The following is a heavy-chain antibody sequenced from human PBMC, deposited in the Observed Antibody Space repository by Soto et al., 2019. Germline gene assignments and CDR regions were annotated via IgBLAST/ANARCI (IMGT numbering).Heavy chain of an antibody. CDR2: INTDGSST. Sequence: VQLVESGGGLVQPGGSLRLSCADSGFTFSRYWMHWVRQAPGKGLMWVSRINTDGSSTSYADSVKGRFAISRDNAKHTLYLEMNSLRAEDSAVYFCAREGWGYWGQGTLVTVSS. V-gene: IGHV3-74*01. J-gene: IGHJ4*02. CDR3: AREGWGY. D-gene: IGHD6-19*01. CDR1: GFTFSRYW.